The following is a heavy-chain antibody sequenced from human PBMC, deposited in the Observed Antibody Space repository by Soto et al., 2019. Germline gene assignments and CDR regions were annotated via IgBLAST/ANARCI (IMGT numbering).Heavy chain of an antibody. CDR3: VLPSGGCTSDICFAAFFDY. J-gene: IGHJ4*02. CDR1: GFTFSGRT. CDR2: ISGSGGST. V-gene: IGHV3-23*01. Sequence: EVQLLESGGGLVQPGGSLRLSCAASGFTFSGRTMGWVRQAQGKGPEWVSGISGSGGSTFYADSVRGRFTISRDNSKTTLDLQKNSLGAEDTALLFCVLPSGGCTSDICFAAFFDYWGQGGQVIGSS. D-gene: IGHD1-26*01.